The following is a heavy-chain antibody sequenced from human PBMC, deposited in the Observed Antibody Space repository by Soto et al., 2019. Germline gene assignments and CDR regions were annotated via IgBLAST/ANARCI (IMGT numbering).Heavy chain of an antibody. D-gene: IGHD5-12*01. CDR3: ARGVSVATIYYYYYYMDV. CDR1: GGSTSSYY. J-gene: IGHJ6*03. V-gene: IGHV4-59*01. CDR2: IYYSGST. Sequence: SETLSLTCTVSGGSTSSYYWSWIRQPPGKGLEWIGYIYYSGSTNYNPSLKSRVTISVDTSKNQFSLKLSSVTAADTAVYYCARGVSVATIYYYYYYMDVWGKGTPVTVSS.